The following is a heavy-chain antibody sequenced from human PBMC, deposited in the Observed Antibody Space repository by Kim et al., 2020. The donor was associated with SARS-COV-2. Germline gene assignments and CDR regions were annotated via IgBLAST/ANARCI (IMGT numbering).Heavy chain of an antibody. CDR3: ARRTGGVWDYYYGMDV. CDR1: GYTFTSYG. D-gene: IGHD7-27*01. V-gene: IGHV1-18*04. Sequence: ASVKVSCKASGYTFTSYGISWVRQAPGQGLEWMGWISAYNGNTNYAQKLQGRVTMTTDTSTSTAYMELRSLKSDDTAVYYCARRTGGVWDYYYGMDVWGQGTTVTVSS. J-gene: IGHJ6*02. CDR2: ISAYNGNT.